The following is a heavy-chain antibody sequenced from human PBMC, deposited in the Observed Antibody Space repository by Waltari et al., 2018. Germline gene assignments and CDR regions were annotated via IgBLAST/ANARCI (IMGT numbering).Heavy chain of an antibody. CDR3: ARSLKYSSSWSLDAFDI. CDR1: GGTFSSYA. J-gene: IGHJ3*02. D-gene: IGHD6-13*01. CDR2: IIPIFGTP. V-gene: IGHV1-69*13. Sequence: QVQLVQSGAEVKKPGSSVKVSCKASGGTFSSYAISWVRQAPGQGLEWMGGIIPIFGTPNDAQKFQGRVTITADESTSTAYMELSSLRSEDTAVYYCARSLKYSSSWSLDAFDIWGQGTMVTVSS.